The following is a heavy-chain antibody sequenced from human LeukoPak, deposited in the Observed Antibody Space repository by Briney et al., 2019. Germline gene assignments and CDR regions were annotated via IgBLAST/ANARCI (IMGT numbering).Heavy chain of an antibody. CDR2: ISAYNGNT. Sequence: ASVKVSCKASGYTFTSYGISWVRQAPGQGLEWMGWISAYNGNTNYAQKHQGRVTMTTDTSTSTAYMELRSLRSDDTAVYYCARDIAAAGFYDYWGQGTLVTVSS. CDR3: ARDIAAAGFYDY. V-gene: IGHV1-18*01. D-gene: IGHD6-13*01. CDR1: GYTFTSYG. J-gene: IGHJ4*02.